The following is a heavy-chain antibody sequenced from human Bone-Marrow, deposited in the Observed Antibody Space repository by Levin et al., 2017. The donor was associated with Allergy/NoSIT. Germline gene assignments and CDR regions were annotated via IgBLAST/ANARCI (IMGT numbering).Heavy chain of an antibody. V-gene: IGHV3-23*01. CDR2: ISKTGINT. J-gene: IGHJ6*02. Sequence: GGSLRLSCAASGFTFSTYAMSWVRQAPGKGLEWVSSISKTGINTHYADPVKGRFIISRDNSKNTLFLQMNSLRAEDTAIYFCAKDALITMAGGFYQDHGMDVWGQGTTVTVSS. D-gene: IGHD6-19*01. CDR3: AKDALITMAGGFYQDHGMDV. CDR1: GFTFSTYA.